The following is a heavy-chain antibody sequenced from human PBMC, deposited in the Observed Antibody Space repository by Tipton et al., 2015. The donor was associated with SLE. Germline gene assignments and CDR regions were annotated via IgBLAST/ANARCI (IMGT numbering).Heavy chain of an antibody. D-gene: IGHD6-13*01. J-gene: IGHJ3*02. Sequence: TLSLTCAVYGGSFSNNYWWGWVRQPPGKGLEWIGEISDSGSTNYNPSLESRVSMSVDRSKIQFSLKLKSVTAADTAVYYCARMSSGWSVGAFDIWGQGRMVTVSP. CDR2: ISDSGST. CDR1: GGSFSNNY. CDR3: ARMSSGWSVGAFDI. V-gene: IGHV4-34*01.